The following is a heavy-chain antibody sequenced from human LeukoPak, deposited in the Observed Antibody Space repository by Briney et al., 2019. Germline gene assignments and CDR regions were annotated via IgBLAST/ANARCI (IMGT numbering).Heavy chain of an antibody. Sequence: ASVKVSCKASGYTFTSYGISWVRQAPGQGLEWTGWISAYNGNTNYAQKLQGRVTITTDTSTSTAYMELRSLRSDDTAVYYCARGYDFWSEFDPWGQGTLVTVSS. CDR3: ARGYDFWSEFDP. CDR1: GYTFTSYG. J-gene: IGHJ5*02. D-gene: IGHD3-3*01. CDR2: ISAYNGNT. V-gene: IGHV1-18*01.